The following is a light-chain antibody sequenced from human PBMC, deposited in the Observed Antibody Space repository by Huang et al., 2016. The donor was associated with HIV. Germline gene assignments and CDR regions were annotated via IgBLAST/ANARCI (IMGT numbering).Light chain of an antibody. CDR3: QQFNHYPLT. J-gene: IGKJ4*01. V-gene: IGKV1D-13*01. CDR1: QGISIT. CDR2: DAS. Sequence: QLTQSPSSLSASVGDSVTITCRASQGISITLAWYQQKPGKEPKLLIYDASSLQTGAPSRFSGSGSGTDFTLTISSLQPEDCATYYCQQFNHYPLTFGGGTKVEIE.